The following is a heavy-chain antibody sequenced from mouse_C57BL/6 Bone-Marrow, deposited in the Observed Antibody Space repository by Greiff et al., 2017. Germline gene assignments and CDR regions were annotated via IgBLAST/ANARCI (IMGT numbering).Heavy chain of an antibody. CDR3: TTGLLAY. CDR2: IDPENGDT. J-gene: IGHJ3*01. D-gene: IGHD3-1*01. V-gene: IGHV14-4*01. Sequence: EVMLVESGAELVRPGASVTLSCTASGFNINDDYMHWVKQRPEQGLEWIGWIDPENGDTEYASKFQGKATITADTSSNTAYLQLSSLTSEDTAVYYCTTGLLAYWGQGTLVTVSA. CDR1: GFNINDDY.